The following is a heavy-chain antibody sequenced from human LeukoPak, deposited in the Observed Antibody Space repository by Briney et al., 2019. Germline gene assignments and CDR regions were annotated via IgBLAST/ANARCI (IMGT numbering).Heavy chain of an antibody. D-gene: IGHD3-3*01. V-gene: IGHV3-30*03. CDR2: ISDDASDK. CDR1: GFTFSRYG. J-gene: IGHJ1*01. CDR3: ATGSDFLKWVIHY. Sequence: QPGGSLRLSCAASGFTFSRYGMHWVRQAPGKGLEWVAVISDDASDKYYIDSVKGRFTISRDNSKNTLYLQMNSLRGEDTAVYYCATGSDFLKWVIHYWGQGTLVTVSS.